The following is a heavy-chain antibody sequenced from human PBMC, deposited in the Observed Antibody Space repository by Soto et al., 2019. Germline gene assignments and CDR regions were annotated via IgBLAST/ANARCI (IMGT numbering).Heavy chain of an antibody. J-gene: IGHJ2*01. V-gene: IGHV3-33*08. D-gene: IGHD7-27*01. CDR1: GFTFSSYG. CDR3: ARDRSGDWGYFDL. CDR2: IWYDGSNK. Sequence: GGSLRLSCAASGFTFSSYGMHWVRQAPGKGLEWVAVIWYDGSNKYYADSVKGRFTISRDNSKNTLYLQMNSLRAEDTAVYYCARDRSGDWGYFDLWGRGTLVTVSS.